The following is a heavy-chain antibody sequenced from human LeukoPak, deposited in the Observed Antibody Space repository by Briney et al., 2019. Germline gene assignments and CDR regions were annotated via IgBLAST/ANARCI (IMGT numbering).Heavy chain of an antibody. Sequence: ASVKVSCKASGYTFTSYYTHWVRQAPGQGLEWMGIINPSGGSTSYAQKFQGRVTMTRDTSTSTVYMELSSLRSDDTAIYYCARYRWELRYYGMDVWGQGTTVTVSS. CDR3: ARYRWELRYYGMDV. CDR2: INPSGGST. D-gene: IGHD1-26*01. V-gene: IGHV1-46*01. J-gene: IGHJ6*02. CDR1: GYTFTSYY.